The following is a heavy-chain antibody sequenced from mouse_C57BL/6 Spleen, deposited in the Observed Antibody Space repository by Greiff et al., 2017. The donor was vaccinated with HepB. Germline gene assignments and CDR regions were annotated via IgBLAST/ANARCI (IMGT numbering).Heavy chain of an antibody. V-gene: IGHV1-26*01. CDR2: IHPNNGGT. CDR1: GYTFTDYD. J-gene: IGHJ4*01. D-gene: IGHD2-4*01. CDR3: ARAYYDYDEYYAMDY. Sequence: EVQLQQSGPELVKPGDSVKISCKASGYTFTDYDMNWVRQSHGKSLEWIGDIHPNNGGTSYNQTFKGKPTLTVDNASSTAYMELSSLTSEDYAVYYWARAYYDYDEYYAMDYWGQGTSVTVSS.